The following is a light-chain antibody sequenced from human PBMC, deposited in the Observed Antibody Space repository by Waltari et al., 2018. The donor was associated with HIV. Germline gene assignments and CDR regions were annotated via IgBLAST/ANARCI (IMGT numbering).Light chain of an antibody. Sequence: QSVLTQALSASGTPRQRVTISCSGSSSHIGNNIVNWYQQLSGTAPKLLIFSTNERPFGVPDRFSGSKSDTSASLAISGLQFEDEAYYYCATWDDSLNALVFGGGTKLTVL. CDR2: STN. CDR1: SSHIGNNI. J-gene: IGLJ2*01. V-gene: IGLV1-44*01. CDR3: ATWDDSLNALV.